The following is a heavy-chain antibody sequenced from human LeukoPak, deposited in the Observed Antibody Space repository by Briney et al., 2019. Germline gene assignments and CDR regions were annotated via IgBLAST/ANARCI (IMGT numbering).Heavy chain of an antibody. CDR2: ISYDGSNK. D-gene: IGHD6-6*01. J-gene: IGHJ6*02. CDR1: GFTFSSYA. Sequence: GRSLRLSCAASGFTFSSYAMHWVRQAPGKGLEWVAVISYDGSNKYYADSVKGRFTISRDNSKNTLYLQMNSLRAEGTAVYYCARDEYSSSQDDYYYGMDVWGQGTTVTVSS. CDR3: ARDEYSSSQDDYYYGMDV. V-gene: IGHV3-30-3*01.